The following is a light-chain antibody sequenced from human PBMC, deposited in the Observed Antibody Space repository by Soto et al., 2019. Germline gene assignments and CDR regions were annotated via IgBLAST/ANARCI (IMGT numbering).Light chain of an antibody. CDR2: DVS. Sequence: QSAPTQPSSVSWSPGQSITISCTGTSRAVGGYNYVSWYQQHPGKAPKLMIYDVSNRPSGVSNRFSGSKSGNTASLTISGLQAEDEADYYCSSYTSSTFYVFGTGTKVTVL. CDR3: SSYTSSTFYV. CDR1: SRAVGGYNY. J-gene: IGLJ1*01. V-gene: IGLV2-14*01.